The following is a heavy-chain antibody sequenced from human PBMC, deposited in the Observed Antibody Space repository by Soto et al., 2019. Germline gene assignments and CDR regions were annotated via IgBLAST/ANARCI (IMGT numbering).Heavy chain of an antibody. D-gene: IGHD5-12*01. Sequence: QVQLVESGGGVVQPGRSLRLSCAASGFTFITYDMHWVRQAPGKGLEWVAVISYDGSNKYYADSVKGRFTISRDNSKNALYLQMNSLRAEDTAVYYCAKDLGYSGYGVFDYWGQGTMVTVSS. J-gene: IGHJ4*02. CDR1: GFTFITYD. CDR3: AKDLGYSGYGVFDY. V-gene: IGHV3-30*18. CDR2: ISYDGSNK.